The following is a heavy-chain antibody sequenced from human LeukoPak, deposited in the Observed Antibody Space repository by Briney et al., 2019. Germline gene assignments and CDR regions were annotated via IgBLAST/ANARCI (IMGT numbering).Heavy chain of an antibody. CDR1: GFTFSSYG. V-gene: IGHV3-30*02. J-gene: IGHJ4*02. Sequence: PGGSLRLSCAASGFTFSSYGIHWVRQAPGKGLEWVTFIRHDGTNQHYGDSVKGRFTISRDNLKNTVFLQMNRARAEDTAVYFCARSRNVRTFDYWGQGTLVAVSS. CDR3: ARSRNVRTFDY. CDR2: IRHDGTNQ.